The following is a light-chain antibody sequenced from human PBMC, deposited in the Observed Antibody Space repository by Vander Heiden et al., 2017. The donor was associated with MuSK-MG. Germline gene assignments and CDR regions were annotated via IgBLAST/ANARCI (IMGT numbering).Light chain of an antibody. CDR2: EAS. J-gene: IGKJ2*02. CDR1: QIVIINY. V-gene: IGKV3-20*01. CDR3: QQYGTSPCT. Sequence: ELVLTQSPGTLFLSPGERATLSCRASQIVIINYLAWYQQRPVQAPSLLIYEASRSATGIADRFRGTGSGTDFTLTINGLEPEDSAVYYCQQYGTSPCTFGQGTKLEIK.